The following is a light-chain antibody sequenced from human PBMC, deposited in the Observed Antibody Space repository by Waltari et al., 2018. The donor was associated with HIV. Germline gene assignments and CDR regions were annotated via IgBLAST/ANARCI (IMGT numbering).Light chain of an antibody. CDR2: EVT. CDR3: CSCTGTGVL. Sequence: QSALTQPASVSGSLGQSITISCTGTSSDVGAYNLVSWYQPHPGQAPKLVIFEVTKRPSGVSGRLSGSRSGDTASLTISGLQVEDEGGYCCCSCTGTGVLFGGGTKLTVL. CDR1: SSDVGAYNL. V-gene: IGLV2-23*02. J-gene: IGLJ2*01.